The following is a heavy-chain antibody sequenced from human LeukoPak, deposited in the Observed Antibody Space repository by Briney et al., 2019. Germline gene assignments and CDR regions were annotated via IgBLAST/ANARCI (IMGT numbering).Heavy chain of an antibody. CDR3: AKDLPRGDGYQPNFFDS. CDR2: VDRSSDST. J-gene: IGHJ4*02. V-gene: IGHV3-23*01. Sequence: GGSLRLSCAASGFTFSSYAMNWVRQAPGRGLEWVSAVDRSSDSTYYAESVKGRFTVSRDNSKSTLFLEMNSLRAEDTAVYYCAKDLPRGDGYQPNFFDSWGQGTLVTVSS. CDR1: GFTFSSYA. D-gene: IGHD5-24*01.